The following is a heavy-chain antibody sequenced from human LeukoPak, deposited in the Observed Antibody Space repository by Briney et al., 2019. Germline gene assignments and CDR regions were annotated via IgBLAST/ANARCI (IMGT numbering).Heavy chain of an antibody. Sequence: ASVKVSCKASGYTFTSFYMHWVRQAPGQGLEWMGIINPSGGSTTSAQKFQGRVTMTRDTSTSTVYMDLSSLRSEDTAVYYCARELRETVDDAFDIWGQGTMVTVSS. CDR3: ARELRETVDDAFDI. CDR1: GYTFTSFY. D-gene: IGHD1-26*01. CDR2: INPSGGST. V-gene: IGHV1-46*01. J-gene: IGHJ3*02.